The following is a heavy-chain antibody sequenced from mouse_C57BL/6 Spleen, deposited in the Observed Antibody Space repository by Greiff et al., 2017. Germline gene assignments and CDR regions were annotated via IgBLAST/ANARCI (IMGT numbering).Heavy chain of an antibody. CDR2: IYPGSGST. CDR3: ARRSTVGTSAVAY. CDR1: GYTFTSYW. D-gene: IGHD2-2*01. V-gene: IGHV1-55*01. J-gene: IGHJ3*01. Sequence: QVQLQQPGAELVKPGASVKLSCKASGYTFTSYWITWVKQRPGQGLEWIGDIYPGSGSTNYNEKFKSKATLTVDKSSSTAYMQLSSLTSEDSAVYYCARRSTVGTSAVAYWGQGTLVTVSA.